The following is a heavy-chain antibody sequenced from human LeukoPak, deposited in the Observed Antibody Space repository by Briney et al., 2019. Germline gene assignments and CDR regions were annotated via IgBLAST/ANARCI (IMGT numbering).Heavy chain of an antibody. Sequence: GGALRLSCAGSGCTFSSYSMNWVGQARGRGLEWVPYISSSSSTIYYADSVKRPFTISRVNANNSLYLQMNSLRAEHTAVYHCARDYDFSSWGQGTLVTVSS. V-gene: IGHV3-48*01. J-gene: IGHJ4*02. CDR2: ISSSSSTI. CDR3: ARDYDFSS. D-gene: IGHD3-3*01. CDR1: GCTFSSYS.